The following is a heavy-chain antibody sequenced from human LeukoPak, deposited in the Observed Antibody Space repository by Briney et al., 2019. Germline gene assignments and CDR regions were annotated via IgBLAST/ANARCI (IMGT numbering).Heavy chain of an antibody. D-gene: IGHD3-10*01. CDR3: ARLRKVRGLNWFDP. CDR2: INPNSGGT. V-gene: IGHV1-2*02. Sequence: ASVKVSCKASGYTFTGYYMHWVRQAPGQGLEWMGWINPNSGGTNYAQKFQGRVTMTRNTSISTAYMELSSLRSEDTAVYYCARLRKVRGLNWFDPWGQGTLVTVSS. J-gene: IGHJ5*02. CDR1: GYTFTGYY.